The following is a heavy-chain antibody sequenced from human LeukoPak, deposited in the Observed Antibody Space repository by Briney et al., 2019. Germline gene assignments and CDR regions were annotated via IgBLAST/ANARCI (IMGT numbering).Heavy chain of an antibody. Sequence: SETLSLTCTVSGGSISSSSYYWSWIRQPPGKGLEWIGEINHSGSTNYNPSLKSRVTISVDTSKNQFSLKLSSVTAADTAVYYCARSGELLSSYFDYWGQGTLVTVSS. V-gene: IGHV4-39*07. D-gene: IGHD3-10*01. CDR3: ARSGELLSSYFDY. CDR1: GGSISSSSYY. J-gene: IGHJ4*02. CDR2: INHSGST.